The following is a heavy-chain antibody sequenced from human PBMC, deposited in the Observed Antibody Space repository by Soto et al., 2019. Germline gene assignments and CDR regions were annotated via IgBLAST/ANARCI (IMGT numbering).Heavy chain of an antibody. V-gene: IGHV3-7*01. CDR3: ARGDTPMITGMDSFDI. J-gene: IGHJ3*02. D-gene: IGHD5-18*01. Sequence: QPGGSLRLSCAASGFTFSRYWMNWVGQAPGKGLEWVANIKQDGTEKNYVDSVKGRFTISRDNARNSLYLQMDSLRAEDTAVYFCARGDTPMITGMDSFDIWRRETMVSVSS. CDR2: IKQDGTEK. CDR1: GFTFSRYW.